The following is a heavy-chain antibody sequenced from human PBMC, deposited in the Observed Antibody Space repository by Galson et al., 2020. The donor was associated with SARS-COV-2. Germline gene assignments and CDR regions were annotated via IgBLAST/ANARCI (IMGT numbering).Heavy chain of an antibody. CDR1: GYTLTDYH. D-gene: IGHD7-27*01. V-gene: IGHV1-2*02. Sequence: ASVTVSCKPSGYTLTDYHMHWLRPAPGQGLAWMGWLNPNSGCTKHAHKLHARATMTRDTSISKAYMELSRLRSDDTAVYYCARVETGVLVSGGYYYFGMDVWGQGTTVTVAS. J-gene: IGHJ6*02. CDR2: LNPNSGCT. CDR3: ARVETGVLVSGGYYYFGMDV.